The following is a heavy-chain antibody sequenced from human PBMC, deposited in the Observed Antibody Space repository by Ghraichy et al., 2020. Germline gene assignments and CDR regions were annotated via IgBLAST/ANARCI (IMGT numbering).Heavy chain of an antibody. CDR3: ARAMGYGTVDY. Sequence: GGSLRLSCAASGFTFSTYSMNWVRQAPGEGLEWVSSISSSGDYIYYADSMKGRFTISRDNARNSLYLQMNSLRAEDTAVDYCARAMGYGTVDYWGQGTLVTVSS. CDR1: GFTFSTYS. D-gene: IGHD3-16*01. CDR2: ISSSGDYI. V-gene: IGHV3-21*01. J-gene: IGHJ4*02.